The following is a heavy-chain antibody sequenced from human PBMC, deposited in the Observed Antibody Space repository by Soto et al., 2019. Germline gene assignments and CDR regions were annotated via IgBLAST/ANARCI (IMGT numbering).Heavy chain of an antibody. CDR1: GFTFTSCA. CDR2: IVVGSGNT. CDR3: AADTSGWYDGGGHGDY. J-gene: IGHJ4*02. Sequence: SVNVSCKASGFTFTSCAVQWVRQARGQRLEWIGWIVVGSGNTNYAQKFQERVTITRDMSTSTAYMELSSLRSEDTAVYYCAADTSGWYDGGGHGDYWGQGTLVTVSA. D-gene: IGHD6-19*01. V-gene: IGHV1-58*01.